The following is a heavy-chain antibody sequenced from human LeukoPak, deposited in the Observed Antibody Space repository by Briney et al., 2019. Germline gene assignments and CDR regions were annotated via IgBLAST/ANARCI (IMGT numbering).Heavy chain of an antibody. D-gene: IGHD3-10*01. CDR2: IYYSGST. CDR3: ARHGDLYYYYYMDV. Sequence: VKPSETLSLTCTVSGGSISSYYWSWIRQPPGTGLERIGYIYYSGSTNYNPSLKSRVTISVDTSKNQFSLKLSSVTAADTAVYYCARHGDLYYYYYMDVWGEGTTVTVSS. V-gene: IGHV4-59*01. CDR1: GGSISSYY. J-gene: IGHJ6*03.